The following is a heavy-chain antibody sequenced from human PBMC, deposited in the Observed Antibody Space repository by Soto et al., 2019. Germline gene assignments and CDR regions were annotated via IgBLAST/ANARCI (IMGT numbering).Heavy chain of an antibody. CDR3: AKVTDY. V-gene: IGHV3-30*18. J-gene: IGHJ4*02. Sequence: QVQLVESGGGVVQPGRSLRLSCAASGFTFSGYGLHWVRQAPGKGLEWVAVISHDGDKKYYADSVKGRLTISRDNSKNTLYLQMNSLAAEDTAVYFCAKVTDYWGQGTLVTVSS. CDR1: GFTFSGYG. CDR2: ISHDGDKK.